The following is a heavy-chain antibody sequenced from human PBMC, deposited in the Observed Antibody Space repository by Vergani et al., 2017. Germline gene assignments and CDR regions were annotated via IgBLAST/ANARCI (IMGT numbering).Heavy chain of an antibody. J-gene: IGHJ6*03. D-gene: IGHD6-13*01. CDR2: IFSNDEK. CDR1: GISLSNARMG. Sequence: QVTLKESGPVLVKPTETLTLTCTVSGISLSNARMGVSWIRQPPGKALEWLAHIFSNDEKSYSTSLKSRLTISKDTSKSQVVLTMTNMDPVDTATYYCARTRSSSWYKYYYYMDVWGKGTTVTVSS. CDR3: ARTRSSSWYKYYYYMDV. V-gene: IGHV2-26*01.